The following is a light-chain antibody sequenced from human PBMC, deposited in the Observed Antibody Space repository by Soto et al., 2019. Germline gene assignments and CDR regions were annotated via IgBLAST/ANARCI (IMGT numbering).Light chain of an antibody. CDR1: QGVGSN. CDR3: QQYNDWPTLT. V-gene: IGKV3-15*01. CDR2: GAS. Sequence: EVVLTQSPATLSLSPGERATLSCRASQGVGSNLAWYQQKPGQAHRLLIYGASTRATGIPARFSGSGSGTEFTLTISSLQSEDFAVYYGQQYNDWPTLTFGGGTKVDIK. J-gene: IGKJ4*01.